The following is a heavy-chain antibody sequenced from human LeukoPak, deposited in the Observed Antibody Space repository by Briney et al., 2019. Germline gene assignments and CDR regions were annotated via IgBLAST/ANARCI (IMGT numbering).Heavy chain of an antibody. CDR1: GGSFSGYY. Sequence: PSETLSLTCAVYGGSFSGYYWSWIRQPPGKGLEWIGEINHSGSTNYNPSLKSRVTISVDTSKNQFSLKLSSVTAADTAVYYCARGFGDCSSTSGFYRSGLSNFDPWGQGTLVTVSS. D-gene: IGHD2-2*01. CDR3: ARGFGDCSSTSGFYRSGLSNFDP. V-gene: IGHV4-34*01. CDR2: INHSGST. J-gene: IGHJ5*02.